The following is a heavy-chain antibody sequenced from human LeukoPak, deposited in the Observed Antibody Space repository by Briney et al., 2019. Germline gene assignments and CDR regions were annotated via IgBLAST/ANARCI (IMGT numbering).Heavy chain of an antibody. D-gene: IGHD2-8*01. J-gene: IGHJ4*02. V-gene: IGHV3-66*01. Sequence: GGSLRLSCAASGFTVSSNYMSWVRQAPGKGLEWVSVIYSGGSTYYADSVKGRFTISRDNSKNTLYLQMNSLRAEDTAVYYCARDQSLYGFDYWGQGTLVTVSS. CDR2: IYSGGST. CDR3: ARDQSLYGFDY. CDR1: GFTVSSNY.